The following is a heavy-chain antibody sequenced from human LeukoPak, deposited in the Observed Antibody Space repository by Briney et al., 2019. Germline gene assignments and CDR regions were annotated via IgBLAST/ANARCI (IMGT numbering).Heavy chain of an antibody. J-gene: IGHJ4*02. CDR3: ARGRNIEMTTMSGGSDY. CDR1: GYTFTDYY. CDR2: LNPNSGDT. D-gene: IGHD5-24*01. Sequence: ASVKVSCKASGYTFTDYYMHWVRQAPGQGLEWMGWLNPNSGDTNYAQKFQGRVSMTRDTSISTAYMDLSDLRSNDTAVYYCARGRNIEMTTMSGGSDYWGQGTLVTVSS. V-gene: IGHV1-2*02.